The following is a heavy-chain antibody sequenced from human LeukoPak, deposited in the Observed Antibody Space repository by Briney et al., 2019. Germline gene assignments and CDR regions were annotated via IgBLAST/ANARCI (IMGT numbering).Heavy chain of an antibody. D-gene: IGHD2-21*02. Sequence: ASVKVSCKASGGTFNNYAISWVRQAPGQGLEWMGWINTNTGNPTYAQGFTGRFVFSLDTSVSTAYLQISSLKAEDTAVYYCARVVGCGGDCYSGISDYWGQGTLVTVSS. V-gene: IGHV7-4-1*02. CDR1: GGTFNNYA. CDR2: INTNTGNP. CDR3: ARVVGCGGDCYSGISDY. J-gene: IGHJ4*02.